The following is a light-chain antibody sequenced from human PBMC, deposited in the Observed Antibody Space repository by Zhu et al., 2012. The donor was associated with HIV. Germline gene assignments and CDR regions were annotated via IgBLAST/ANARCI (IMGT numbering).Light chain of an antibody. CDR1: HSVSST. Sequence: EIVMTQSPATLSVSPGETATLSCRASHSVSSTLAWYQQKPGQAPRLLIYGAFTRATGIPARFSGRGSGTEFTLTISSLQSEDFAVYYCQQCNNWPLTFGGGTKVEIK. J-gene: IGKJ4*01. CDR2: GAF. V-gene: IGKV3-15*01. CDR3: QQCNNWPLT.